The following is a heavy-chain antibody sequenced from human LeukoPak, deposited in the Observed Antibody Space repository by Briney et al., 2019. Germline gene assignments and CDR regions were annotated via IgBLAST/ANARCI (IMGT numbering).Heavy chain of an antibody. D-gene: IGHD2-8*02. J-gene: IGHJ5*01. V-gene: IGHV1-2*02. Sequence: ASVKVSCKASGYTFTGYYMHWVRQAPGQGPDWMGYINPRNGATNYSQKFQGRLTMTRDTSISTAYMEVSSLKSDDTAVYYCARDPRDTGGSYDSWGQGTLLTASS. CDR3: ARDPRDTGGSYDS. CDR2: INPRNGAT. CDR1: GYTFTGYY.